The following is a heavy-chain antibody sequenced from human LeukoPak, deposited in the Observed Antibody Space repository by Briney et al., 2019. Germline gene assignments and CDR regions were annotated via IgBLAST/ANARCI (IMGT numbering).Heavy chain of an antibody. J-gene: IGHJ5*02. V-gene: IGHV3-21*01. D-gene: IGHD4-17*01. CDR1: GFTFSSYS. CDR2: ISSSSSYI. Sequence: SGGSLRLSCAASGFTFSSYSMNWVRQAPGKGLEWVSPISSSSSYIYYADSVKGRFTISRDNAKNSLYLQMNSLRAEDTAVYYCARGRLYDYGDYVLSWFDPWGQGTLVTVSS. CDR3: ARGRLYDYGDYVLSWFDP.